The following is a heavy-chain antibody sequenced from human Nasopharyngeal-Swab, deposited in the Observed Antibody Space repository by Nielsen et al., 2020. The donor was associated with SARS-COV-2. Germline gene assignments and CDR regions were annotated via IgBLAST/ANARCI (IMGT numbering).Heavy chain of an antibody. CDR3: ARERSGSPLDY. V-gene: IGHV6-1*01. CDR2: TYYRSKWYN. J-gene: IGHJ4*02. CDR1: GDRVSSHSAA. Sequence: LSLTCAISGDRVSSHSAAWNWISLSPSRGLEWLGLTYYRSKWYNDYAESVKSRILNKSDTSQHQFSLQLNPVTAEDTAVYFCARERSGSPLDYWGQGTPVTVSS. D-gene: IGHD3-3*01.